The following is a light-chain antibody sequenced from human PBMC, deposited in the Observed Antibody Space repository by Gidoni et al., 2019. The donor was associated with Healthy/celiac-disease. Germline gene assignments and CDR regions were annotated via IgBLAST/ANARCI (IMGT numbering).Light chain of an antibody. V-gene: IGKV3-20*01. CDR3: QQYGSASWT. CDR1: QSVSSSY. Sequence: EIVLTQSPGTLSLSPGERATPSCRASQSVSSSYLAWYQQKPGQAPRLLIYGASSRATGIPDRFSGSGSGTDFTLTISRLEPEDVAVYYCQQYGSASWTFGQXTKVEIK. CDR2: GAS. J-gene: IGKJ1*01.